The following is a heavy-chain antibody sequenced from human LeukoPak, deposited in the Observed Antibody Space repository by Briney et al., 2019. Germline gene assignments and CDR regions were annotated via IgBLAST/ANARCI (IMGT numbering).Heavy chain of an antibody. J-gene: IGHJ6*02. CDR3: ARGIRGGIVGATTGYYYGMDV. D-gene: IGHD1-26*01. V-gene: IGHV4-4*07. CDR2: IYTSGST. CDR1: GSSISSYY. Sequence: PSETLSLTCTVSGSSISSYYWSWIRQPAGKGLEWIGRIYTSGSTNYNPSLKSRVTMSVDTSKNQFSLKLSSVTAADTAVYYCARGIRGGIVGATTGYYYGMDVWGQGTTVTVSS.